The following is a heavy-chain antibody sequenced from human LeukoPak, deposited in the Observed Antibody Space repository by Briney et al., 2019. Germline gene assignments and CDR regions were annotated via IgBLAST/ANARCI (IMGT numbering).Heavy chain of an antibody. CDR1: GFTFSSYW. Sequence: GGSLRLSCAASGFTFSSYWMSWVRQAPGKGLEWVANIKQDGSEEYYVDSVKGRFTISRDNAKNSLYLQMNSLRAEDTAVYYCARPDTKGAFDIWGQGTMVTVSS. CDR2: IKQDGSEE. CDR3: ARPDTKGAFDI. J-gene: IGHJ3*02. D-gene: IGHD5-18*01. V-gene: IGHV3-7*01.